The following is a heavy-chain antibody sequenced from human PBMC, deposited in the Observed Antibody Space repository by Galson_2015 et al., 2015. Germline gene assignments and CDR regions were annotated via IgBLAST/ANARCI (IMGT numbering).Heavy chain of an antibody. CDR3: ARDRRGSYWGGDFDY. J-gene: IGHJ4*02. Sequence: SLRLSCAASGFTFSSYGINWVRQAPGTGLEWVSYISSSSSTIYYADSVKGRFTISRDNAKNSLYLQMNSLRDEDTAVYYCARDRRGSYWGGDFDYWGQGTLVTVSS. D-gene: IGHD1-26*01. CDR2: ISSSSSTI. V-gene: IGHV3-48*02. CDR1: GFTFSSYG.